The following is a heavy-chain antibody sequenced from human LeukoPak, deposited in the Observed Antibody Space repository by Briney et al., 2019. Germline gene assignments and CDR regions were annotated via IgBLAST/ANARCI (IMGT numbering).Heavy chain of an antibody. CDR1: RRTFTTYA. J-gene: IGHJ5*02. CDR3: AREKDYGDYEGNWFDP. V-gene: IGHV1-69*05. D-gene: IGHD4-17*01. Sequence: SVKVSCKASRRTFTTYAISWLPQAPGQRREWMGGIIPIFVTANYSHKFQGRITITTYESTSPTSMELSNLRSEDTAVYYCAREKDYGDYEGNWFDPWGQGTLVTVSS. CDR2: IIPIFVTA.